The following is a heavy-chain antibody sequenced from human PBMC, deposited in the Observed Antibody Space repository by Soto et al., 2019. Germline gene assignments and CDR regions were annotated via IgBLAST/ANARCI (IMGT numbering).Heavy chain of an antibody. CDR2: INSDGTGT. Sequence: GGSLRLSCAVSGFTLSNYVLHWVRQVPGKGLVWVSRINSDGTGTSYADSVKGRFTISRDNAKNTAYLQMNSLRVEDTAVYYCTSVFDYWGQGIQVTVSS. CDR1: GFTLSNYV. J-gene: IGHJ4*02. V-gene: IGHV3-74*01. CDR3: TSVFDY.